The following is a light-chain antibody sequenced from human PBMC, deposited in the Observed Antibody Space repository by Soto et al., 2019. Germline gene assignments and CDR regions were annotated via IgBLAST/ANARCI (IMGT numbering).Light chain of an antibody. V-gene: IGKV1-5*01. CDR3: QQYVTAFRS. Sequence: DIQMAQSPSTLSASVGDRVIITCRASQTISTWVAWYQHKTGKAPTLLIYDASSLESGVPSRFSGSGSGTEFTLTISGLQPDDFATYYCQQYVTAFRSFGQGTKVDIK. J-gene: IGKJ1*01. CDR2: DAS. CDR1: QTISTW.